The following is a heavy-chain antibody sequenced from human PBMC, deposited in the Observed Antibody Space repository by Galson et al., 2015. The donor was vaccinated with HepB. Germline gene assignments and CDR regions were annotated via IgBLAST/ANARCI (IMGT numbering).Heavy chain of an antibody. CDR3: AKDLGAGGGSCFDY. V-gene: IGHV3-23*01. CDR1: GFTFSSYA. J-gene: IGHJ4*02. CDR2: ISGSGVNT. D-gene: IGHD2-15*01. Sequence: SLRLSCAPSGFTFSSYAMSWVRQAPGKGLEWVAAISGSGVNTYYADSVKGRFTISRDNSKSTLYLQMNSLRADDTAIYYCAKDLGAGGGSCFDYWGQGALVTVSS.